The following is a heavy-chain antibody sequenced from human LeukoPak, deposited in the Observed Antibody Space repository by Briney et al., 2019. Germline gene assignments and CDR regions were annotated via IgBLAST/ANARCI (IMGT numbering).Heavy chain of an antibody. CDR2: TNPNSGGT. V-gene: IGHV1-2*02. D-gene: IGHD2-21*02. Sequence: ASVKVSCKASGYTFTGYYMHWVRQAPGQGLEWMGWTNPNSGGTNYAQKFQGRVTMTRDTSISTAYMELSRLRSDDTAVYYCARAGKGYCGGDCYYHAFDIWGQGTMVTVSS. J-gene: IGHJ3*02. CDR1: GYTFTGYY. CDR3: ARAGKGYCGGDCYYHAFDI.